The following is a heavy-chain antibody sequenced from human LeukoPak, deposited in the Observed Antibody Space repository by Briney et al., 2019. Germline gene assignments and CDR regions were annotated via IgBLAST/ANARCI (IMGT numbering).Heavy chain of an antibody. D-gene: IGHD4-17*01. CDR2: ININTGNP. CDR3: ARGTPPMTTATYYFDY. J-gene: IGHJ4*02. Sequence: ASVKVSCKASGYTFTGYTMSWVRQAPGQGLEWMGWININTGNPTYAQSFTGRFVFSLDTSVSTAYLQINSLEAEDTAVYYCARGTPPMTTATYYFDYWGQGTLVTVSS. CDR1: GYTFTGYT. V-gene: IGHV7-4-1*02.